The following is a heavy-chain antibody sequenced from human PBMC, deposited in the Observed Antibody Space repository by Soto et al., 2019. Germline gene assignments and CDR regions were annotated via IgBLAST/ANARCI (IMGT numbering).Heavy chain of an antibody. CDR1: GFTFSSYS. V-gene: IGHV3-21*01. J-gene: IGHJ6*03. CDR3: ASLVRAGIAAAGKPYYYYYYYMDV. CDR2: ISSSSSYI. Sequence: GGSLRLSCAASGFTFSSYSMNWVRQAPGKGLEWVSSISSSSSYIYYADSVKGRFTISRDNAKNSLYLQMNSLGAEDTAVYYCASLVRAGIAAAGKPYYYYYYYMDVWGKGTTVTVSS. D-gene: IGHD6-13*01.